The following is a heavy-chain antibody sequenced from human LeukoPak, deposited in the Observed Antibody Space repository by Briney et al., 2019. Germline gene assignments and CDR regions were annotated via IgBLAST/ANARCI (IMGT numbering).Heavy chain of an antibody. Sequence: GSLRLSCAASGRTFRTYAMSWVREAPGKGLEWIGSIYYSGSTYYNPSLKSRVTISVDTSKNQFSLKLSSVTAADTAVYYCARGHPGPDAFDIWGQGTMVTVSS. CDR3: ARGHPGPDAFDI. CDR1: GRTFRTYA. J-gene: IGHJ3*02. CDR2: IYYSGST. D-gene: IGHD7-27*01. V-gene: IGHV4-39*07.